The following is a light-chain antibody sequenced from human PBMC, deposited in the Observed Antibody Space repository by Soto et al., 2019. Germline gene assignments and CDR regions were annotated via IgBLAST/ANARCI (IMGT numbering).Light chain of an antibody. Sequence: QSALTQPPSASGSPGQSVTISCTGTSSDVGGYNYVSWYQQHPGKAPKLMISEVNKRPSGVPDRFSGSKSGNTAFLTVSGLQAEDEADYYCSSYAGNNIYVFGTGTKLTVL. CDR2: EVN. CDR1: SSDVGGYNY. CDR3: SSYAGNNIYV. V-gene: IGLV2-8*01. J-gene: IGLJ1*01.